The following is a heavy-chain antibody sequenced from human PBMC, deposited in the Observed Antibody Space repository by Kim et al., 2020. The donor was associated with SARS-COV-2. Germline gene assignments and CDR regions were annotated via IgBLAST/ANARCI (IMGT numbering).Heavy chain of an antibody. J-gene: IGHJ4*02. CDR3: ARQPTYSSGYFDY. V-gene: IGHV5-10-1*01. Sequence: GESLKISCKGSGYSFTIYWISWVRQMPGKGLEWMGRIDPSDSYTNYSTSFQGHVTISADKSFSTAYLQWSSLEASDTAMYYCARQPTYSSGYFDYWGQGTLVTVSS. D-gene: IGHD6-19*01. CDR1: GYSFTIYW. CDR2: IDPSDSYT.